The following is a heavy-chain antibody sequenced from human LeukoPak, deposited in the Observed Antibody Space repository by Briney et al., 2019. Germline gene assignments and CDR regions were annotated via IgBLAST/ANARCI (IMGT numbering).Heavy chain of an antibody. CDR1: GYTFTSYA. CDR2: INAGNGNT. D-gene: IGHD6-13*01. J-gene: IGHJ3*02. Sequence: ASVKVSCKASGYTFTSYAMHWVRQAPGQRLEWMGWINAGNGNTKYSQEFQGRVTIARDTSASTAYMELSSLRSEDAAVYYCARDRPAAAGTEVAFDIWGQGTMVTVSS. CDR3: ARDRPAAAGTEVAFDI. V-gene: IGHV1-3*03.